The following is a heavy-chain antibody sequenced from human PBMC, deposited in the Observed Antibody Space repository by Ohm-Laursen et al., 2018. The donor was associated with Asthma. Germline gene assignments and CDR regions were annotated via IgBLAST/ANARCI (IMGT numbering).Heavy chain of an antibody. CDR2: ISTGGSTM. J-gene: IGHJ6*02. CDR3: AREWGGMDV. CDR1: GFTFSDYY. Sequence: GSLRLSCTASGFTFSDYYMSWVRQAPGKGLEWISYISTGGSTMYYADSVRGRFTISRDNAKNSLYLQMNNLRAEDAAIYYCAREWGGMDVWGQGTTVTVSS. V-gene: IGHV3-11*04. D-gene: IGHD3-16*01.